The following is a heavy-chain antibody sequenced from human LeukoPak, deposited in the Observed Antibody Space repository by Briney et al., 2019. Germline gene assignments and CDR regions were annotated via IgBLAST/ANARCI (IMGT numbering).Heavy chain of an antibody. CDR1: GFTFSSHA. CDR2: ISGSGGST. CDR3: AKDPGIVGATTGVD. V-gene: IGHV3-23*01. D-gene: IGHD1-26*01. J-gene: IGHJ4*02. Sequence: GGSLRLSCAASGFTFSSHAMSWVRHAPGKGLEGVSAISGSGGSTYYADSVKGRFTISRDNSKNTLYLQMNSLRAEDTAVYYCAKDPGIVGATTGVDWGQGTLVTVSS.